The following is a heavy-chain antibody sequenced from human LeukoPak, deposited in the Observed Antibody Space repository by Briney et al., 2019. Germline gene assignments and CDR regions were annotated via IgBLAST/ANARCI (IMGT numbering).Heavy chain of an antibody. D-gene: IGHD5-12*01. Sequence: GGSLRLSCAASGFTFSSYWMSWVGQAPGKALEWVANIKEDGSEKKYYEDSVKGRFTISRDNTKKSLYLQMNSLRAEDTAVYYCARGGYRYEYWGQGTLVTVSS. CDR2: IKEDGSEKK. CDR1: GFTFSSYW. CDR3: ARGGYRYEY. J-gene: IGHJ4*02. V-gene: IGHV3-7*04.